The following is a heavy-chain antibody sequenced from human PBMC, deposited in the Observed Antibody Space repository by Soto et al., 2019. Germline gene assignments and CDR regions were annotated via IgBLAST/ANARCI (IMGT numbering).Heavy chain of an antibody. D-gene: IGHD3-22*01. J-gene: IGHJ4*02. V-gene: IGHV4-39*01. CDR2: IYYSGST. CDR3: AGHSPIEAYYYDSSGYYLSYFDY. CDR1: GGSISSSSYY. Sequence: PSETLSLTCTVSGGSISSSSYYWGWIRQPPGRGLEWIGSIYYSGSTYYNPSLKSRVTISVDTSKNQFSLKLSSVTAADTSVYYCAGHSPIEAYYYDSSGYYLSYFDYWGQGTLVTVSS.